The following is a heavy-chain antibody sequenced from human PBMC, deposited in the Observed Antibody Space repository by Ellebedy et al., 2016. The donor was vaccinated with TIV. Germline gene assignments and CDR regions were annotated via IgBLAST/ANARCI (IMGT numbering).Heavy chain of an antibody. CDR1: GGSISSYY. V-gene: IGHV4-59*08. J-gene: IGHJ4*02. D-gene: IGHD4-23*01. CDR3: ARGRWYADY. CDR2: IYYSGST. Sequence: MPSETLSLTCTVSGGSISSYYWSWIRQPPGKGLEWIGYIYYSGSTNYNPSLKSRVTISVDTSKNQFSLKLSSVTAADTAVYYCARGRWYADYWGQGTLVTVSS.